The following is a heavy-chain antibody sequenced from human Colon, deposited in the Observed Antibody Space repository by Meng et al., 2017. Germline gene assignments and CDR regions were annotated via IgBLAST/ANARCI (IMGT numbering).Heavy chain of an antibody. Sequence: QVHLVQSGAELKKPGASVKVSCQASGYSFTSYGMHWLRQAPGQRPEWMGWIYPADGNRRYSQKFQDRLTITTDTVARTAYMELSSLRSEDTAVYFCARDERGGPYYFDYWGQGTLVTVSS. J-gene: IGHJ4*02. CDR1: GYSFTSYG. CDR3: ARDERGGPYYFDY. CDR2: IYPADGNR. V-gene: IGHV1-3*01.